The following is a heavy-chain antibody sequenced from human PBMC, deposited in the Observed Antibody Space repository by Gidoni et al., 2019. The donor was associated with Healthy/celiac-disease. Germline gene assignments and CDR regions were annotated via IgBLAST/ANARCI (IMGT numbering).Heavy chain of an antibody. V-gene: IGHV1-2*04. CDR3: ARDRIDTAMVHDAFDI. J-gene: IGHJ3*02. CDR1: GYTFTGYY. Sequence: QVQLVQSGAEVKKPGASVKVSCKASGYTFTGYYMHWVRQAPGQGLEWMGWINPNSGGTNYAQKFQGWVTMTRDTSISTAYMELSRLRSDDTAVYYCARDRIDTAMVHDAFDIWGQGTMVTVSS. CDR2: INPNSGGT. D-gene: IGHD5-18*01.